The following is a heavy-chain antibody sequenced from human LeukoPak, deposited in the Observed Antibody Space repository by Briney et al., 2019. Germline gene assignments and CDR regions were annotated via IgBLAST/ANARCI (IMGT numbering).Heavy chain of an antibody. CDR1: GYTFTSYD. Sequence: ASVKVSCKASGYTFTSYDINWVRQATGQGLEWMGWMNPNSGNTGYAQKFQGRVTMTRNTSISTAYMELSSLRSEDTAVYYCARAHRERGDPDYWGQGTLVTVSS. CDR2: MNPNSGNT. J-gene: IGHJ4*02. V-gene: IGHV1-8*01. CDR3: ARAHRERGDPDY. D-gene: IGHD3-10*01.